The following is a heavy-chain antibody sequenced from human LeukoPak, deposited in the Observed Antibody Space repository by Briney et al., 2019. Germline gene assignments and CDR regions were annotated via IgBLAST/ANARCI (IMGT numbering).Heavy chain of an antibody. CDR2: ISTDGYTT. D-gene: IGHD2-15*01. J-gene: IGHJ4*02. CDR1: GLAFSAYK. CDR3: VVGGSPGY. V-gene: IGHV3-74*01. Sequence: GGSLRLSCAASGLAFSAYKMHWVRQAPRKGQVWVSRISTDGYTTDYADFVQGRFTASRDNTKNTWSLEINSLRAEDTAVYYCVVGGSPGYWGQGTLVTVSS.